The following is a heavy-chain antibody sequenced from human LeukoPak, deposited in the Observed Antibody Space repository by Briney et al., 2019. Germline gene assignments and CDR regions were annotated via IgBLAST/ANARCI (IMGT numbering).Heavy chain of an antibody. CDR1: GFTFSSYE. CDR3: ASSAHYYDSSGYYL. D-gene: IGHD3-22*01. V-gene: IGHV3-48*03. J-gene: IGHJ4*02. CDR2: ISSSGSTI. Sequence: QPGGSLRLSCAASGFTFSSYEMNWVRQAPGKGLEWVSYISSSGSTIYHADSVKGRFTISRDNAKHSLYLQMNSVRAEDTAVYYCASSAHYYDSSGYYLWGQGTLVTVSS.